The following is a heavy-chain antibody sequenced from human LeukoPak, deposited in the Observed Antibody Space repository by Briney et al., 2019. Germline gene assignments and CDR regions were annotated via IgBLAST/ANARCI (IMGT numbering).Heavy chain of an antibody. CDR2: INHNGNVN. CDR3: ARGGGLDV. D-gene: IGHD3-16*01. CDR1: GFTFSSDW. Sequence: GSLRLSCAASGFTFSSDWMNWARQAPGKGLEWVASINHNGNVNYYVDSVKGRFTISRDNAKNSLYMQMSNLRAEDTAVYFCARGGGLDVWGQGATVTVSS. V-gene: IGHV3-7*03. J-gene: IGHJ6*02.